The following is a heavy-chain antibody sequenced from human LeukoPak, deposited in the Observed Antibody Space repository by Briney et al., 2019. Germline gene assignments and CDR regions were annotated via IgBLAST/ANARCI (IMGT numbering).Heavy chain of an antibody. D-gene: IGHD1-26*01. V-gene: IGHV3-48*03. J-gene: IGHJ4*02. CDR2: LSSSGSSF. CDR1: GFTFRSYE. CDR3: AKAGATSGCY. Sequence: GGSLRLSCEDSGFTFRSYEMNWVRQAPGKGLEWIAYLSSSGSSFSYADSVKGRFTISRDHSKSTLYLQMNSLRAEDTAVYYCAKAGATSGCYWGQGTLVTVSS.